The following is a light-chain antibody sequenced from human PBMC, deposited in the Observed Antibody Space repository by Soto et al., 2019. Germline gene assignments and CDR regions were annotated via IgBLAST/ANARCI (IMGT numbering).Light chain of an antibody. CDR2: DAS. J-gene: IGKJ2*01. CDR3: QHYNYWPYT. CDR1: QTVSSSY. Sequence: EIVLTQSPGTLSLSPGERATLSCRASQTVSSSYLAWYQRKPGQAPRLLIYDASTRATGVPARFSGSRSGADVTLTISSLQSEEFAVYYCQHYNYWPYTFGQGTKVDIK. V-gene: IGKV3-15*01.